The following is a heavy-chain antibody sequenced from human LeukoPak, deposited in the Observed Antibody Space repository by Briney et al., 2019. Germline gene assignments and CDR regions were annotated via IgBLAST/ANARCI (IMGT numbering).Heavy chain of an antibody. J-gene: IGHJ5*02. CDR3: ASTREITWFDP. CDR1: GYTFTSYG. Sequence: GASVKVSCKAPGYTFTSYGISWVRQAPGQGLEWMGWISAYNGNTNYAQKLQGRVTMTTDTSTSTAYMELRSLRSDDTAVYYCASTREITWFDPWGQGTLVTVSS. V-gene: IGHV1-18*01. D-gene: IGHD5-24*01. CDR2: ISAYNGNT.